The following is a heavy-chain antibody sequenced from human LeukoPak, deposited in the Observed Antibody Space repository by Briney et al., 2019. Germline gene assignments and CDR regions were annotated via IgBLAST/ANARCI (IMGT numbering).Heavy chain of an antibody. V-gene: IGHV4-39*02. Sequence: SETLSLTCTVSGGSINSSDYYWGWIRQPPGKGLEWIESIYHSGSMYASLKSRVTISVDTSKNQFSLKMSSVTAADTAVYYCAREVRGKYQLLLWGQGTLVTVSS. J-gene: IGHJ4*02. CDR1: GGSINSSDYY. D-gene: IGHD2-2*01. CDR2: IYHSGSM. CDR3: AREVRGKYQLLL.